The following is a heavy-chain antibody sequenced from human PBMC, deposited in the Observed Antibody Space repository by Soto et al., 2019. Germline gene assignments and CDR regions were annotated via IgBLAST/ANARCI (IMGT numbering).Heavy chain of an antibody. Sequence: QVQLVQSGAEVKKPGASVKVSCKASGYTFNSYDINWVRQATGQGLEWMGWMNPNSGNTGYAQKFQGRVTMTRNTSKSTAYMELCSRRSEDSAVYYCARYSYDAVSDYWGQGTLVTVSS. J-gene: IGHJ4*02. D-gene: IGHD5-18*01. CDR3: ARYSYDAVSDY. V-gene: IGHV1-8*01. CDR1: GYTFNSYD. CDR2: MNPNSGNT.